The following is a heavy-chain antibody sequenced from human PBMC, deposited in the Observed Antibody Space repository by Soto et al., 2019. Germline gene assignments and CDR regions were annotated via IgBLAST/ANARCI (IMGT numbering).Heavy chain of an antibody. D-gene: IGHD4-17*01. CDR2: MNPNSGNT. V-gene: IGHV1-8*01. CDR1: GYTFTSYA. CDR3: ARGLPFTVTTGKSYFDY. J-gene: IGHJ4*02. Sequence: QVQLVQSGAEVKKPGASVKVSCKASGYTFTSYAINWVRQATGQGLEWMGWMNPNSGNTGYAQKFQGRVTMTRNTSISTAYMELSSLRSEDTAVYYCARGLPFTVTTGKSYFDYWGQGTLVTVSS.